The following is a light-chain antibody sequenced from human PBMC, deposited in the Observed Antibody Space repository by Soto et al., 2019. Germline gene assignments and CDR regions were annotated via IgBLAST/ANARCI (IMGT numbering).Light chain of an antibody. CDR1: RGISNY. Sequence: DIQVTQSPSSLSTSVGDTVTITCRASRGISNYLAWYQLQPGKVPKLLIYSASTLQSGVPSRFSGSGSGTDFTLTISSLQPEDVATYYCQNYYSALWTFGQGTKVEIK. CDR3: QNYYSALWT. J-gene: IGKJ1*01. CDR2: SAS. V-gene: IGKV1-27*01.